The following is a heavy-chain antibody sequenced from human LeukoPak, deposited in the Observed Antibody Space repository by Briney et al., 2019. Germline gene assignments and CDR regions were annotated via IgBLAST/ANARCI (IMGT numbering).Heavy chain of an antibody. CDR1: RFTFSRYW. Sequence: GGSLRLSCAASRFTFSRYWMSWVRQAPGKGLEWVANIRQDGRETYYVDSVKDRFIISRDNAKNSLYLQMNSLRAEDTAVYYCAKGGVVGTRYYFDSWGQGTLVTVSS. V-gene: IGHV3-7*01. CDR2: IRQDGRET. D-gene: IGHD2-15*01. J-gene: IGHJ4*02. CDR3: AKGGVVGTRYYFDS.